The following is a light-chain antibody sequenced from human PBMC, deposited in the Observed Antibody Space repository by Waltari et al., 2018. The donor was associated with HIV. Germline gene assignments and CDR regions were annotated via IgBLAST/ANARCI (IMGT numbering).Light chain of an antibody. CDR3: TSYASITSWV. CDR2: DVS. V-gene: IGLV2-14*03. CDR1: RSDVCDLNF. J-gene: IGLJ3*02. Sequence: QSALTQPASVSGSPGQSITISCTGTRSDVCDLNFVSWYQQHPGKAPKLMIYDVSHRSSGIPDRFSGSKSDNTASLTISGLQAEDEADYYCTSYASITSWVFGGGTKVTVL.